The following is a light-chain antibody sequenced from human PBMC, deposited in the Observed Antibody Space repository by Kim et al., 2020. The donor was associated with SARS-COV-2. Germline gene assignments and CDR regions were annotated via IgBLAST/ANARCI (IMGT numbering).Light chain of an antibody. CDR1: QSISSW. CDR3: QQYNSWT. J-gene: IGKJ1*01. CDR2: KAS. V-gene: IGKV1-5*03. Sequence: LSASVGDRVTITCRASQSISSWLAWYQQKPGKAPKLLIYKASSLESGVPSRFSGSGSGTEFTLTISSLQPDDFATYYCQQYNSWTFGQGTKVDIK.